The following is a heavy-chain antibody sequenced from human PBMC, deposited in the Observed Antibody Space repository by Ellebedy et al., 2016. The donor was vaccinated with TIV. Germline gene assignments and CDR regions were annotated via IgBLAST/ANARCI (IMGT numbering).Heavy chain of an antibody. J-gene: IGHJ4*02. Sequence: GGSLRLXXAASGFTFSSYWMSWVRQAPGKGLEWVANIKQDGSEQYYVDSVKGRFTISRDNAKNSLYLQMNSLRGEDTAMYYCARAPAEGTFDYWGQGTLVTVSS. V-gene: IGHV3-7*01. CDR1: GFTFSSYW. CDR2: IKQDGSEQ. CDR3: ARAPAEGTFDY. D-gene: IGHD1-1*01.